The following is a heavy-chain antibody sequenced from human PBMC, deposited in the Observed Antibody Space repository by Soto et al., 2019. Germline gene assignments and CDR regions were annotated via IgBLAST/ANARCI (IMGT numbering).Heavy chain of an antibody. CDR3: ARHPKAAIPWFDP. D-gene: IGHD2-2*01. CDR1: GGSISSYY. Sequence: QVQLQESGPGLVKPSETLSLTCTVSGGSISSYYWSWIRQPPGKGLEWIGYIYYSGSTNYNPSLKSRVTISVDTSKNQCSRKLSSVTAADTAVYYCARHPKAAIPWFDPWGQGTLVTVSS. J-gene: IGHJ5*02. CDR2: IYYSGST. V-gene: IGHV4-59*08.